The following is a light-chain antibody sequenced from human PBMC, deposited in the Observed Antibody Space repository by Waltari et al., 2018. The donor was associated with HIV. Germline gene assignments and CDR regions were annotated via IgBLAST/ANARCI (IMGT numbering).Light chain of an antibody. Sequence: QSALTQPASVSGSPGQSITISCTGTTTDIGAYDSVSWYQQLPGRAPKLLIYDVSHRPSGVSDRFSGSKSGNTASLTISGLQAEDEADYYCSSHTSTTTLHVFGPGTKVTVL. CDR2: DVS. J-gene: IGLJ1*01. CDR1: TTDIGAYDS. CDR3: SSHTSTTTLHV. V-gene: IGLV2-14*03.